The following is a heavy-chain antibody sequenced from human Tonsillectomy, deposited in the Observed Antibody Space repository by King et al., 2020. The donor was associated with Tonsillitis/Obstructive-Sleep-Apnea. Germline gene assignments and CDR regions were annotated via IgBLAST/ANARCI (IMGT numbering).Heavy chain of an antibody. CDR2: INHSGST. J-gene: IGHJ3*02. CDR1: GGSFSGYY. CDR3: RVDVLVVYASGGAFDI. Sequence: VQLQQWGAGLLKPSETLSLTCAVYGGSFSGYYWSWIRQPPGKGLEWIGEINHSGSTNYNPSLKSRVTISVDTSKNQFSLKLSSVTAADTAVYYCRVDVLVVYASGGAFDIWGQGTMVTVSS. D-gene: IGHD2-8*02. V-gene: IGHV4-34*01.